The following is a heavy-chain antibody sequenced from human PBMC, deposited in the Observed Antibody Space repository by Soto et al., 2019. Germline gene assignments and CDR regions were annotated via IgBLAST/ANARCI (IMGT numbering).Heavy chain of an antibody. V-gene: IGHV1-58*01. D-gene: IGHD3-22*01. CDR2: IVVGSGNT. J-gene: IGHJ4*02. CDR3: AGLYHYDSSGYYDY. CDR1: GFTFTSSA. Sequence: ASVKVSCKASGFTFTSSAVQWVRQARGQRLEWIGWIVVGSGNTNYAQKFQERVTITRDMSTSTAYMELSSLRSEDTAVYYCAGLYHYDSSGYYDYWGQGTLVTSPQ.